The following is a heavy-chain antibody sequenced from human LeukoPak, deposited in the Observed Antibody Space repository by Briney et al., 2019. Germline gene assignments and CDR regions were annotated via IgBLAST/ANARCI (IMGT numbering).Heavy chain of an antibody. CDR2: ISYDGSNK. D-gene: IGHD3-3*01. CDR3: ARDQGADYDFWSGHGDAFDI. Sequence: GGSLRLSCAASGFTFSSYAMHWVRQAPGKGLEWVAVISYDGSNKYYADSVKGRFTISRDNSKNTLYLQMNSLRAEDTAVYYCARDQGADYDFWSGHGDAFDIWGQGTMVTVSS. J-gene: IGHJ3*02. CDR1: GFTFSSYA. V-gene: IGHV3-30-3*01.